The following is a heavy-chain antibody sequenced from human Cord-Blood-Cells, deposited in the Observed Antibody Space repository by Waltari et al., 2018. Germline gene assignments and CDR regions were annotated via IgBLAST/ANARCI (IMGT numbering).Heavy chain of an antibody. V-gene: IGHV3-7*01. J-gene: IGHJ4*02. D-gene: IGHD2-21*01. CDR2: KRQYGSEK. Sequence: EVQLVESGGGLVQPGGSLRLSCAASGFTFSSYWMSWVRRDRGEGLEWVANKRQYGSEKYYVDSGKGRFTIARDNAKNSLYLQMNSLRAEDTAVYYCARGALFLDYWGQGTLVTVSS. CDR1: GFTFSSYW. CDR3: ARGALFLDY.